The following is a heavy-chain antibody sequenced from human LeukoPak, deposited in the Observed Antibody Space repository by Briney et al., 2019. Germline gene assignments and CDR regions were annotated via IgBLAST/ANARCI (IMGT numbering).Heavy chain of an antibody. CDR3: ARAVESY. V-gene: IGHV3-48*04. Sequence: GGALKLSCAVSGFTFSNFNMNWVRQAPGKGLEWVSHISSTSSSIYYADSVKGLFTISRDNAKSSLYLQMNSLRAEDTVMYYCARAVESYWGQGTLVTVSS. CDR2: ISSTSSSI. CDR1: GFTFSNFN. J-gene: IGHJ4*02.